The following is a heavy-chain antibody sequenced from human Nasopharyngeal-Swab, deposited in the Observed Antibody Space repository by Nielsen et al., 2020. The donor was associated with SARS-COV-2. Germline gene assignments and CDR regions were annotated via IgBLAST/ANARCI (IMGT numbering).Heavy chain of an antibody. Sequence: RQAPGKGLEWFGEINHSGSTNYNPSLKSRVTISVDTSKNQFSLKLSSVTAADTAVYYCARGGLQLTIFGVVTPSNWFDPWGQGTLVTVSS. J-gene: IGHJ5*02. CDR3: ARGGLQLTIFGVVTPSNWFDP. D-gene: IGHD3-3*01. V-gene: IGHV4-34*01. CDR2: INHSGST.